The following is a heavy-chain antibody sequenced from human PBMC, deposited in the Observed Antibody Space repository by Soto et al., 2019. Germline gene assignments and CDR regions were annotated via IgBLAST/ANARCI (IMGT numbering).Heavy chain of an antibody. CDR1: GFSIKTGYY. V-gene: IGHV4-38-2*01. Sequence: PSETLSLTCDVPGFSIKTGYYWGWIRQPPGKGLEWIGAIYHSGTTYFNPSLKSRVTMSVDTSKNHFSLRLTSVAATDTAVYYCARGMNPQDYWGQGTLVTVSS. CDR2: IYHSGTT. CDR3: ARGMNPQDY. J-gene: IGHJ4*02.